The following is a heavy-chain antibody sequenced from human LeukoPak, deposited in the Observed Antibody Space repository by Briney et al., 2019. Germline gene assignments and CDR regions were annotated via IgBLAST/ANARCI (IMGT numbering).Heavy chain of an antibody. CDR3: AKDRGSTIAARQDY. Sequence: GGSLRLSCAASGFTFYNSAMSWVRQAPGKGLEWVSSISGSGGITYYADSVKGRFTISRDNSKNTLYLQMSSLRAEDTAVYYCAKDRGSTIAARQDYGGQGTLVTVSS. CDR1: GFTFYNSA. CDR2: ISGSGGIT. V-gene: IGHV3-23*01. J-gene: IGHJ4*02. D-gene: IGHD6-6*01.